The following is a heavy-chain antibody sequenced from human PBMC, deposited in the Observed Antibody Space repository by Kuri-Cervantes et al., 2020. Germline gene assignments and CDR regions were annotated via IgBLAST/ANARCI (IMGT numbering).Heavy chain of an antibody. CDR1: GFTFSSYG. CDR3: ARELADFSYFDY. V-gene: IGHV3-33*01. J-gene: IGHJ4*02. D-gene: IGHD2/OR15-2a*01. CDR2: IWYDGSNK. Sequence: GGSLRLSCAASGFTFSSYGMHWVRQAPGKGLEWVAVIWYDGSNKYYADSVKGRFTISRDNSKNTLYLQMNSLRAEDTAVCYCARELADFSYFDYWGQGTLVTVSS.